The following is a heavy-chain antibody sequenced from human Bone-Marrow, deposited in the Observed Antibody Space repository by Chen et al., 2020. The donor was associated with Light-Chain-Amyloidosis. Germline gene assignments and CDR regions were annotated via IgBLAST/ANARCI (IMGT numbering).Heavy chain of an antibody. J-gene: IGHJ4*02. V-gene: IGHV3-7*01. D-gene: IGHD3-16*01. CDR1: GFTFSTSW. CDR2: INPAGGET. CDR3: ARARGRAVYDY. Sequence: EVQLVESGGGLVQPGGSLRLSCAASGFTFSTSWMGWVRQAPGKGLEWASNINPAGGETYYLDSVKGRFTISRDNARNSLYLQMNSLRAEDTAVYYCARARGRAVYDYWGQGTLLTVSS.